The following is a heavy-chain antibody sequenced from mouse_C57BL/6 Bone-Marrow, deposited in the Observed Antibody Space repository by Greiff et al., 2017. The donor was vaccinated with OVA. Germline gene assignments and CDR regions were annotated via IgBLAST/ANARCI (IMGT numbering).Heavy chain of an antibody. D-gene: IGHD3-1*01. CDR1: GYAFTNYL. V-gene: IGHV1-54*01. CDR3: ARAYYAMDY. Sequence: QVQLKESGAELVRPGTSVKLSCKASGYAFTNYLIEWVKQRPGQGLEWIGVINPGSGGTNYNEKFKGKATLTADKSSSTAYMQLSSLTSEDSAVYFCARAYYAMDYWGQGTSVTVSS. J-gene: IGHJ4*01. CDR2: INPGSGGT.